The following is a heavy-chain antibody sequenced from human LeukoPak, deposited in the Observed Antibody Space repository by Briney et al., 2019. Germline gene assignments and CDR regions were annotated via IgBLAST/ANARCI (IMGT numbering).Heavy chain of an antibody. V-gene: IGHV4-59*08. D-gene: IGHD2-2*01. CDR3: ARLIVVPAAPPGTMDV. J-gene: IGHJ6*04. CDR2: VYYSGST. CDR1: GGSISSYY. Sequence: SETLSLTCTVSGGSISSYYWSWIRQPPGKGLEWIGYVYYSGSTNYNPSLKSRVTISVDTSKNQFSLKLSSVTAADTAVYYCARLIVVPAAPPGTMDVWGKGTTVTVSS.